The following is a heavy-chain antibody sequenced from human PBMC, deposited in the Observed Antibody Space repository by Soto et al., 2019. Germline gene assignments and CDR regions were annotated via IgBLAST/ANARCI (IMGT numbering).Heavy chain of an antibody. V-gene: IGHV4-34*01. J-gene: IGHJ4*02. CDR2: INHSGST. CDR1: GGSFSGYH. D-gene: IGHD2-8*02. Sequence: QVQLQQWGAGLLKPSETLSLTCAVYGGSFSGYHWTWIRQPPGTGLEWSGEINHSGSTNYNPSLKSRVTISVDTSKHQFSLKLTSVTAADTAVYYCARDKITGLFDYWGQGTLVTVSS. CDR3: ARDKITGLFDY.